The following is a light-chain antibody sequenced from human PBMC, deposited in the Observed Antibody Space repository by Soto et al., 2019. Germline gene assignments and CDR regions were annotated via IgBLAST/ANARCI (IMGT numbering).Light chain of an antibody. CDR3: QHFGSSHPVT. Sequence: DILLTQAPDNLSLSPGDIATLSCRVSQYTNGRYVASYQQRPGLAPRLLVYGASKRATGIPDRFSGSGSASEFTLTISGLETEDFAVYFCQHFGSSHPVTFGQGTRLEIK. CDR1: QYTNGRY. CDR2: GAS. V-gene: IGKV3-20*01. J-gene: IGKJ5*01.